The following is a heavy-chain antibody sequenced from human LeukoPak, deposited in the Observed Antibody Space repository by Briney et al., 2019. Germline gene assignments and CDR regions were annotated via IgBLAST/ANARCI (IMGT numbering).Heavy chain of an antibody. CDR2: IPISGTA. V-gene: IGHV3-23*05. J-gene: IGHJ3*02. CDR3: AKGNCSSTSCYIAGAFDI. D-gene: IGHD2-2*02. CDR1: GFSFSSYA. Sequence: PGGSLRLSCAASGFSFSSYAMSWVRQAPGRGLEWVSGIPISGTASYADTVKGRFTISRGNSKNTLYLQMNSLRAEDTAVYYCAKGNCSSTSCYIAGAFDIWGQGTLVTVSS.